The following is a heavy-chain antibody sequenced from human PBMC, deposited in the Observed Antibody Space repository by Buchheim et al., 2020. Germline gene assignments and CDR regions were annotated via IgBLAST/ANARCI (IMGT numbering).Heavy chain of an antibody. V-gene: IGHV3-21*01. CDR1: GFTFSSYS. J-gene: IGHJ4*02. CDR3: ARGPVDTAMGIDY. CDR2: ISSSSSYI. Sequence: EVQLVESGGGLVKPGGSLRLSCAASGFTFSSYSMNWVRQAPGKGLEWVSSISSSSSYIYYADSVKGRFTISRDHAQNSLYLQMNSLRAEDTAVYYCARGPVDTAMGIDYWGQGTL. D-gene: IGHD5-18*01.